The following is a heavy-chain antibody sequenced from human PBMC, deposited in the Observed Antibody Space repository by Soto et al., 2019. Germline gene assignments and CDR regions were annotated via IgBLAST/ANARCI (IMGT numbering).Heavy chain of an antibody. Sequence: ASVKVSCKASVFTSSGISWVRQAPGQRLEWMGWISTHNGNTIYAQKFQGRVIMTMDTSTTKVYMELRSLRPDDTAVYLCAREGILGLFDAYDLWGQGTMVTVSS. CDR3: AREGILGLFDAYDL. CDR2: ISTHNGNT. D-gene: IGHD3-3*01. CDR1: VFTSSG. V-gene: IGHV1-18*04. J-gene: IGHJ3*01.